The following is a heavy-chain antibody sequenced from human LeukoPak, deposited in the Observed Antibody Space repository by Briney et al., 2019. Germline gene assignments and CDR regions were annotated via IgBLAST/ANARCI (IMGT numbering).Heavy chain of an antibody. CDR2: INPNSGGT. J-gene: IGHJ6*02. Sequence: GASVKVSCKASGYTFTGYYMHWVRQAPGQGLEWMGWINPNSGGTNYAQKFQGWVTMTRDTSISTAYMELSRLRSDDTAVYYCARSNTGYSSGWDYYYGMDVWGQGTTVTVSS. CDR1: GYTFTGYY. D-gene: IGHD6-19*01. V-gene: IGHV1-2*04. CDR3: ARSNTGYSSGWDYYYGMDV.